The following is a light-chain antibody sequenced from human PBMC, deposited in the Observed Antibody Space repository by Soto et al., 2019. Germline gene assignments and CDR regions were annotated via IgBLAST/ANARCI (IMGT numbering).Light chain of an antibody. J-gene: IGLJ1*01. CDR1: SSDVGAYNY. CDR2: EVS. Sequence: QSVLTQPASVSGSPGQSITISCTGTSSDVGAYNYVSWYQQQSGKAPKLMIHEVSNRPSGVSNCFSGSKSGNTASLTISGLQAEDEADYYCSSYTTSRAYVFGIGTKVTVL. V-gene: IGLV2-14*01. CDR3: SSYTTSRAYV.